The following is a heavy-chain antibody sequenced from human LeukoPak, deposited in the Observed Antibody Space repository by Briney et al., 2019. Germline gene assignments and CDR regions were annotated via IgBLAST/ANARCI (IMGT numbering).Heavy chain of an antibody. CDR2: ISSSGSTI. V-gene: IGHV3-11*04. CDR3: ASEGRDDLYYYYMDV. J-gene: IGHJ6*03. CDR1: GFTFSDYY. Sequence: GGSLSLSCAASGFTFSDYYMSWIRQAPGKGLEWVSYISSSGSTIYYADSVKGRFTISRDNAKNSLYLQMNSLRAEDTAVYYCASEGRDDLYYYYMDVWGRGTTVTVSS.